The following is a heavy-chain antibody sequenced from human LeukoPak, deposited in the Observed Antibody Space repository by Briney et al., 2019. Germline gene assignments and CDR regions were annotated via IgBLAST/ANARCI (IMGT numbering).Heavy chain of an antibody. D-gene: IGHD3-16*02. J-gene: IGHJ3*02. V-gene: IGHV4-39*01. Sequence: SETLSLTCTVSGGSISSSSYYWGWIRQPPGKGLEWIGSIYYSGSTYYNPSLKSRVTISVDTSKNQFSLKLNSVTAADTAVYYCARLSVSLNAFDMWGQGTMVTVSS. CDR1: GGSISSSSYY. CDR2: IYYSGST. CDR3: ARLSVSLNAFDM.